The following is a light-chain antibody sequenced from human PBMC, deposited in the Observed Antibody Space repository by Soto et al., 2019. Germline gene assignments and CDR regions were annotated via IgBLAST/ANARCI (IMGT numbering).Light chain of an antibody. CDR3: QQTYTTGIT. CDR1: QSVLYNSNSKSW. J-gene: IGKJ5*01. V-gene: IGKV1-39*01. CDR2: AAA. Sequence: DIVMTQSPDSLAASLGERATINCKSSQSVLYNSNSKSWLGWYQQKPGKAPKRLIYAAASLESGVPSRFCGSGSGADFTLTISSLQPEDYATYYCQQTYTTGITFGQGTRLEIK.